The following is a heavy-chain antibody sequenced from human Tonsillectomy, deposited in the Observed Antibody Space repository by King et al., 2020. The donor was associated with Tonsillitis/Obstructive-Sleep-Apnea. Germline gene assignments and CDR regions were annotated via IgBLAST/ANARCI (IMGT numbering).Heavy chain of an antibody. CDR1: GITFSSYG. D-gene: IGHD2-2*02. Sequence: VQLVESGGGVVQPGRSLRISCAASGITFSSYGMHWVRQAPGKGLAWVAVISYDGRNKYYSDSVKGRFTISRDNSKNTLYLQMNSLRVEDTAVYYCAKDVYCSSASCYTAYYYYYYMDVWGKGTTVTVSS. V-gene: IGHV3-30*18. CDR3: AKDVYCSSASCYTAYYYYYYMDV. J-gene: IGHJ6*03. CDR2: ISYDGRNK.